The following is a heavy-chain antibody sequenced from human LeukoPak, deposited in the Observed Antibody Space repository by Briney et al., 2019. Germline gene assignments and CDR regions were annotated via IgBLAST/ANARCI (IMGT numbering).Heavy chain of an antibody. CDR2: IYHSGST. CDR3: ARDSLRGDAFDI. CDR1: GYSISSGYY. Sequence: SETLSLTCTVSGYSISSGYYWGWIRQPPGKGLEWIGSIYHSGSTYYNPSLKSRVTISVDTSKNQFSLKLSPVTAADTAVYYCARDSLRGDAFDIWGQGTMVTVSS. J-gene: IGHJ3*02. V-gene: IGHV4-38-2*02.